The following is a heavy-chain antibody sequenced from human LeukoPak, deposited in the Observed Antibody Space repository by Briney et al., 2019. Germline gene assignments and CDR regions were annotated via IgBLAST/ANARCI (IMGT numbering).Heavy chain of an antibody. D-gene: IGHD3-10*01. CDR2: LSDSGGST. V-gene: IGHV3-23*01. CDR1: GITLSNYG. Sequence: GGSLRLSCAVSGITLSNYGMSWVRQAPGKGLEWVAGLSDSGGSTNYADSVKGRFTVSRDSPKNTLYLQMNSLRAEDTAVYFCAKRGVVIRAVIIVGFHKEAYYFDYWGQGALVTVSS. CDR3: AKRGVVIRAVIIVGFHKEAYYFDY. J-gene: IGHJ4*02.